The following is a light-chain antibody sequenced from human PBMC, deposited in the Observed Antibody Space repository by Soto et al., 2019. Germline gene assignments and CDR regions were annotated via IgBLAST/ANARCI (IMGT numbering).Light chain of an antibody. CDR3: SSYTPSSTDV. J-gene: IGLJ1*01. CDR2: EVT. V-gene: IGLV2-14*01. Sequence: QSALTQPASVSGSPGQSITISCTGTSSDVGGYNYVSWYQQHPGKAPKLLIFEVTNRFSGSKSGNTASLTISGLQTEDEADYYCSSYTPSSTDVFGTGTKLTVL. CDR1: SSDVGGYNY.